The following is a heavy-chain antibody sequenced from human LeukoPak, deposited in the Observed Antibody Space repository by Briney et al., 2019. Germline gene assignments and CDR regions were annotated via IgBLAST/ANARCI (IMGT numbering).Heavy chain of an antibody. CDR3: ARELKQVSWGDY. D-gene: IGHD3-16*01. CDR1: GFTFSSYE. V-gene: IGHV3-48*03. Sequence: GGSQRLSCAASGFTFSSYEMNWVRQAPGKGLEWVSYISKSGSEIYYADSVKGRFTISRDNAKNSLYLQMNSLRDEDTAMYYCARELKQVSWGDYWGPGTLVTVSS. J-gene: IGHJ4*02. CDR2: ISKSGSEI.